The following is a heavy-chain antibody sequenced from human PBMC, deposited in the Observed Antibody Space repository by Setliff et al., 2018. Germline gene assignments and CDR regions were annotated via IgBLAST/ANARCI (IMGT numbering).Heavy chain of an antibody. J-gene: IGHJ4*02. D-gene: IGHD2-15*01. CDR1: GYTFTSYA. V-gene: IGHV1-18*01. CDR3: GRVDAELILGNYIDY. CDR2: ISAYNGNT. Sequence: ASVKVSCKASGYTFTSYAFSWVRQAPGQGLEWMGWISAYNGNTKFVQKFQGRVAMTTDTSTSTAFMESRSLRPDDTAFYYCGRVDAELILGNYIDYWGQGTLVTVSS.